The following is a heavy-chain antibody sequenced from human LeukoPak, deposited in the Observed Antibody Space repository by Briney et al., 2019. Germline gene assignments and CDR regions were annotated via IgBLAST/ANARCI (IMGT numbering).Heavy chain of an antibody. J-gene: IGHJ6*03. CDR1: GFTFSRYW. CDR3: ARATSWGYRDYYYMDV. CDR2: IRQDGSEK. V-gene: IGHV3-7*03. Sequence: GGSLRLSCAASGFTFSRYWMSWVRQAPGKGLEWVANIRQDGSEKHYLDSVKGRITISRDNAKNSLYLQMNSLRAEDTAVYYCARATSWGYRDYYYMDVWGKGTTVTVSS. D-gene: IGHD7-27*01.